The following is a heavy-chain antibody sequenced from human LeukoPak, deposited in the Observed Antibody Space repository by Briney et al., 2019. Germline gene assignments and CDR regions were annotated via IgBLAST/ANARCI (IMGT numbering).Heavy chain of an antibody. J-gene: IGHJ4*02. V-gene: IGHV3-30-3*01. CDR2: ISYDGSNK. CDR1: GFTFSSYA. D-gene: IGHD3-22*01. Sequence: GGSLRLSCAASGFTFSSYAMHWVRQAPGKGLEWVAVISYDGSNKYYADSVKGRFTISRDNSKNTLYLQMNSLRAEDTAVYYCVYYYDSSGYRPFDYWGQGTLVTVSS. CDR3: VYYYDSSGYRPFDY.